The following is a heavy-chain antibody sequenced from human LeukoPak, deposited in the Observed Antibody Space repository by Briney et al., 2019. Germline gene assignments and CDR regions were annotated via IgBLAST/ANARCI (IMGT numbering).Heavy chain of an antibody. D-gene: IGHD3-3*01. V-gene: IGHV4-39*07. CDR2: IYYSGST. CDR3: ASHVLRFLEWLSLWFDP. Sequence: SETLSLTCTVSGGSISSSSYYWGWVRQPPGKGLEWIGSIYYSGSTYSNPSLKSRVTISVDTSKNQFSLKLSSVTAADTAVYYCASHVLRFLEWLSLWFDPWGQGTLVTVSS. CDR1: GGSISSSSYY. J-gene: IGHJ5*02.